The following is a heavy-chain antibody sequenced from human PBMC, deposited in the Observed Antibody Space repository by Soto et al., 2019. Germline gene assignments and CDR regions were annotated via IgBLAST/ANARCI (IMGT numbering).Heavy chain of an antibody. Sequence: QINLIESGPTLVKPTQPLTLTCTFSGFSLSTSGAAVGWVRQPPGRALEWLALIYWDGDKRYNASLGNRLTITKDTSMNQVVITLPIVDAADTATYYCAHRETMTIFGLIIDNGIWFDPWGQGTRVIVSS. CDR3: AHRETMTIFGLIIDNGIWFDP. CDR2: IYWDGDK. V-gene: IGHV2-5*02. CDR1: GFSLSTSGAA. D-gene: IGHD3-3*01. J-gene: IGHJ5*02.